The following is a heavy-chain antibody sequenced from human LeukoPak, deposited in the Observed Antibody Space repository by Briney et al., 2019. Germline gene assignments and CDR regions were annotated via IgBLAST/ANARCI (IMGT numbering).Heavy chain of an antibody. CDR2: INTSGST. CDR3: AREGYTSSWYSGYYYFDY. V-gene: IGHV4-61*02. Sequence: TSETLSLTCTVSGGSISGGSYFWTWIRQPAGKGLEWIVRINTSGSTNYNPSLKSRVTISVDTSKNQFSLKLSSVTAADTAVFYCAREGYTSSWYSGYYYFDYWGQGTLVTVSS. CDR1: GGSISGGSYF. J-gene: IGHJ4*02. D-gene: IGHD6-13*01.